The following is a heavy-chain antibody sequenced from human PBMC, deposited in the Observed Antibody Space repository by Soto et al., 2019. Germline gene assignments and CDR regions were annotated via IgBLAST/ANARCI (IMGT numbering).Heavy chain of an antibody. CDR2: IWYDGSNK. CDR3: ARDAEPYYYDSSGYLYYFDY. V-gene: IGHV3-33*01. J-gene: IGHJ4*02. Sequence: GGSLRLSCAASGFTFSSYGMHWVRQAPGKGLEWVAVIWYDGSNKYYADSVKGRFTISRDNSKNTLYLQMNSLRAEDTAVYYCARDAEPYYYDSSGYLYYFDYWGKGALVTVSS. CDR1: GFTFSSYG. D-gene: IGHD3-22*01.